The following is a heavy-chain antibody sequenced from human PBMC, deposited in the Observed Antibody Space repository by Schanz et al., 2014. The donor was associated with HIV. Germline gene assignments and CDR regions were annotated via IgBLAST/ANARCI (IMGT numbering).Heavy chain of an antibody. D-gene: IGHD1-26*01. J-gene: IGHJ2*01. Sequence: QVQLVQSGTEVKKPGASMNVSCKASGYTFAKYFLIHWVRQAPGQGLEWMGGIIPFFGTANYAQTLQGRLTITADESTGTAYMDLTSLRYEDTALYYCAASMYNGSYGTHYYFDLWGRGTLVTVSS. V-gene: IGHV1-69*01. CDR2: IIPFFGTA. CDR3: AASMYNGSYGTHYYFDL. CDR1: GYTFAKYF.